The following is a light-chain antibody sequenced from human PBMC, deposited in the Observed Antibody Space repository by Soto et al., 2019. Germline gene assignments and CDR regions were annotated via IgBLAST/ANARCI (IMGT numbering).Light chain of an antibody. V-gene: IGLV2-8*01. CDR3: SAYAGSDNVV. J-gene: IGLJ2*01. Sequence: QSALTQPPSASGSPGQSVTISCTGTSSDIGGYNFVSWYQQHPGKAPKLMIYEVIKRPSGVPDRFSGSKSGNTASLTVSGLQAEDEADYYCSAYAGSDNVVFGGGTKVTFL. CDR1: SSDIGGYNF. CDR2: EVI.